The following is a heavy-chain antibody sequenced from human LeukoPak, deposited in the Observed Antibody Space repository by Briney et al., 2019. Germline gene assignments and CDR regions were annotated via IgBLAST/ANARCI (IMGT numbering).Heavy chain of an antibody. V-gene: IGHV1-46*01. J-gene: IGHJ6*02. CDR3: ARDRAWIPSRAGMDV. Sequence: GASVKVSCKASGGTFSSYAISWVRQAPGQGLEWMGIINPSGGSTSYAQKFQGRVTMTRDTSTSTVYMELSSLRSEDTAVYYCARDRAWIPSRAGMDVWGQGTTVTVSS. CDR1: GGTFSSYA. CDR2: INPSGGST. D-gene: IGHD5-18*01.